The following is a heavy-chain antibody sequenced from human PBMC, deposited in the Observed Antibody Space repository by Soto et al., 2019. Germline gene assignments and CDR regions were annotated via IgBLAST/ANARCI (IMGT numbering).Heavy chain of an antibody. Sequence: SLQYLTICCPVSLYTFANYWIGWVRPIPGKGQEWMGIIYPGDSDTKYNPSFQGQVTISADKSITTTYLQWSSLKASDTAIYYCAASIFYYGMDVWGQGTTVTSP. CDR2: IYPGDSDT. CDR3: AASIFYYGMDV. V-gene: IGHV5-51*01. J-gene: IGHJ6*02. CDR1: LYTFANYW.